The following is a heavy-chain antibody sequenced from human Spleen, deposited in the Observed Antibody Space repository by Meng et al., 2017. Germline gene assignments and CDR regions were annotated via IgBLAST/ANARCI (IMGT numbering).Heavy chain of an antibody. CDR2: IYYSGRT. Sequence: SETLSLTCTVSGGSIDKSSYYWGWIRQPPGKGLEWIGSIYYSGRTYYNPSLKSRLTMSVDTSRNQFSLKLSSVTAADTAVYYCARVIYYGSGTTLGGMDVWGQGTTVTVSS. J-gene: IGHJ6*02. CDR1: GGSIDKSSYY. D-gene: IGHD3-10*01. CDR3: ARVIYYGSGTTLGGMDV. V-gene: IGHV4-39*07.